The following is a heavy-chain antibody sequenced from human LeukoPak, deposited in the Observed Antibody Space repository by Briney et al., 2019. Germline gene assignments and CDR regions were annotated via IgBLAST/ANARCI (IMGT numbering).Heavy chain of an antibody. CDR3: ARARQQLMTYYYYMDV. CDR1: GGSISSYY. J-gene: IGHJ6*03. V-gene: IGHV4-34*01. D-gene: IGHD6-13*01. CDR2: INHSGST. Sequence: SETLSLTCTVSGGSISSYYWSWIRQPPGKGLEWIGEINHSGSTNYNPSLKSRVTISVDTSKNQFSLKLSSVTAADTAVYYCARARQQLMTYYYYMDVWGKGTTVTISS.